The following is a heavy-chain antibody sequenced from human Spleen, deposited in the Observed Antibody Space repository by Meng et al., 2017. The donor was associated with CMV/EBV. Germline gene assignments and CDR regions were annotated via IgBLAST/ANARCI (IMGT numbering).Heavy chain of an antibody. J-gene: IGHJ6*02. D-gene: IGHD3-3*01. V-gene: IGHV1-69*10. Sequence: SVKVSCKASGGTFSSYAISWVRQAPGQGLEWMGGIIPIFGIANYAQKFQGRVTMTRDTSTSTVSMELSSLRSEDTAVYYCARDGGYYDFWSGSYMDVWGQGTTVTVSS. CDR2: IIPIFGIA. CDR3: ARDGGYYDFWSGSYMDV. CDR1: GGTFSSYA.